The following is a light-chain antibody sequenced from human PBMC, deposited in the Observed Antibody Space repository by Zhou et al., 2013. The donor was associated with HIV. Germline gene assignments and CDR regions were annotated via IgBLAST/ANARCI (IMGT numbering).Light chain of an antibody. V-gene: IGKV3-11*01. J-gene: IGKJ4*01. CDR1: QSVDTR. CDR2: DTS. Sequence: ENVLTQSPGTLSLSPGEGVTLSCRASQSVDTRLAWYQQRPGQAPRLLIYDTSKRATGIPARFSGSGSGTDFTLTINSLQPEDFAVYYCQQRSSWPPSFGGGSTLEIK. CDR3: QQRSSWPPS.